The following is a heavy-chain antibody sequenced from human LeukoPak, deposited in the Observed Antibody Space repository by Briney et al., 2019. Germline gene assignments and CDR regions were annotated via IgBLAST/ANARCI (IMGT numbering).Heavy chain of an antibody. CDR1: GFTFSSYA. CDR3: ASPPMGYYDSSGYYYGDAFDI. J-gene: IGHJ3*02. V-gene: IGHV3-23*01. Sequence: GGSLRLSCAASGFTFSSYAMSWVRQAPGKGLEWVSAISGSGGSTYYADSVKGRFTISRDNAKNSLYLQMNGLRAEDTAVYYCASPPMGYYDSSGYYYGDAFDIWGQGTMVTVSS. D-gene: IGHD3-22*01. CDR2: ISGSGGST.